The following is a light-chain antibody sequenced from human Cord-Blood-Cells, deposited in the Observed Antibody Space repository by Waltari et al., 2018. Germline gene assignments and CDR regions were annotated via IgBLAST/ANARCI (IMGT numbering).Light chain of an antibody. CDR1: QSVISY. CDR3: QQRSNWPPYT. Sequence: EIVLTQSPATLSLSPGERATLSCRASQSVISYLAWYQQKPGQAPRLLIYDASNRATCIPARFSGSGAGTDFTLTISSLEPEDFAVYYCQQRSNWPPYTFGQGTKLEIK. V-gene: IGKV3-11*01. CDR2: DAS. J-gene: IGKJ2*01.